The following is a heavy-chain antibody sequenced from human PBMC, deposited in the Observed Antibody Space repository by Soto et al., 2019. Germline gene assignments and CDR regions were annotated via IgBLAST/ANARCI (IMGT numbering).Heavy chain of an antibody. Sequence: PGGSLRLSCAASGFTFSGSAIHWVRQASGKGLEWVGRIRSKTKSYATAYAASVTGRFTISRDDSKNMAYLQMNSLNTEDTAVYYCTHSGYCTGGSCFGYWGQGTQVTVSS. CDR2: IRSKTKSYAT. D-gene: IGHD2-15*01. CDR3: THSGYCTGGSCFGY. V-gene: IGHV3-73*01. J-gene: IGHJ4*02. CDR1: GFTFSGSA.